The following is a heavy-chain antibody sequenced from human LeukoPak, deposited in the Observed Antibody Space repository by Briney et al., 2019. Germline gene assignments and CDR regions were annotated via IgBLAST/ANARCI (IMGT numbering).Heavy chain of an antibody. V-gene: IGHV1-2*02. J-gene: IGHJ5*02. CDR2: INPNSGGT. CDR1: GYSFTDYY. Sequence: ASVTVSCKTSGYSFTDYYMHWVRQAPGQGLEWMGWINPNSGGTSTAQKFQGRITMTRDTSITTVYMEVSWLTSDDTDIYYCARADRLDGSPYLIGPWGQGTLVTVSS. D-gene: IGHD1-26*01. CDR3: ARADRLDGSPYLIGP.